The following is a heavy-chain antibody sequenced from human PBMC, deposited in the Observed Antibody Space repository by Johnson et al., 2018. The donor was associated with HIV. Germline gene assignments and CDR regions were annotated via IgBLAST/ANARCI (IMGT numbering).Heavy chain of an antibody. Sequence: QEQLVESGGGVVQPGRSPRLSCAASGFSFSSYDMHWVRQAPGKGLEWVAFIRYDGSNKYSADSMKGRFTISRDNSKNTLYLQMNSLRAEDTAVYYCARDQSSRQAFDIWGQGTMVTVSS. D-gene: IGHD6-6*01. J-gene: IGHJ3*02. CDR3: ARDQSSRQAFDI. CDR1: GFSFSSYD. V-gene: IGHV3-30*02. CDR2: IRYDGSNK.